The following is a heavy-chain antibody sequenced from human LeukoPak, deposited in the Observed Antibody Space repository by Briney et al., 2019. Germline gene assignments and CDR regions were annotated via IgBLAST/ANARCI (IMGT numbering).Heavy chain of an antibody. D-gene: IGHD2-2*01. Sequence: PGGSLRLSCAASGFTVSSNYMSWVRQAPGKGLEWVSVIYSGGSTYYADSVKGRFTISRDNSKNTLYLQMNSLRAEDTAVYYCAKTSSTSRIFDYWGQGTLVTVSS. J-gene: IGHJ4*02. V-gene: IGHV3-53*01. CDR3: AKTSSTSRIFDY. CDR1: GFTVSSNY. CDR2: IYSGGST.